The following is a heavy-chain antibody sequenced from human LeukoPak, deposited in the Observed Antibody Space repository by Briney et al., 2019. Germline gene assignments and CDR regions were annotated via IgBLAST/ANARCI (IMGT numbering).Heavy chain of an antibody. J-gene: IGHJ4*02. V-gene: IGHV3-11*04. CDR2: ISSTSSVI. CDR1: GFSVSVNY. D-gene: IGHD4-17*01. CDR3: AKDLRGDGNYVPYYFDS. Sequence: PGGSLRLSCAASGFSVSVNYMSWVRQAPGKGLEWVSYISSTSSVIYYADSVKGRFTISRDNAKNSLYLQMNSLRAEDTAVYFCAKDLRGDGNYVPYYFDSWGQGTLVTVSS.